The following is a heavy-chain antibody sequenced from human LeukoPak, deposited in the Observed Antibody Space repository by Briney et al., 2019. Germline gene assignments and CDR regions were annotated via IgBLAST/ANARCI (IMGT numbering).Heavy chain of an antibody. D-gene: IGHD3-22*01. CDR3: ARERAYYYESSGYREIYIWFHP. V-gene: IGHV4-61*01. CDR1: GGSVGSGTFD. CDR2: IYYSGST. Sequence: KTSETLSLTWTVSGGSVGSGTFDWSWIRQPPGKGLEWFGDIYYSGSTTYTPSLKSRLTISVDMSTNQFSLKMISVTAADTAVYYCARERAYYYESSGYREIYIWFHPWGQGTLVTVP. J-gene: IGHJ5*02.